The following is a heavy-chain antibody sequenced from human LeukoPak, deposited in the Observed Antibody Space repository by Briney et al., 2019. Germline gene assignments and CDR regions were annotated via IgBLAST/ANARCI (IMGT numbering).Heavy chain of an antibody. V-gene: IGHV3-30*18. CDR3: VKDVSSSIHY. D-gene: IGHD6-6*01. J-gene: IGHJ4*02. CDR2: ISYEGSYK. CDR1: GFTFSDYG. Sequence: GGSLRLSCAASGFTFSDYGMHWVRQAPGQGLEWVTFISYEGSYKYYGDSVKGRFTIPRDSSKNTLYLQMNSLRPDDTAVYYCVKDVSSSIHYWGQGTLVTVSS.